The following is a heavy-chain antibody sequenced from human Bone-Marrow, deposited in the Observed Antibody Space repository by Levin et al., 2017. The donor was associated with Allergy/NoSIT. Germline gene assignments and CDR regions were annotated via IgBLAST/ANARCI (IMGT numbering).Heavy chain of an antibody. CDR2: IYPGDSDT. V-gene: IGHV5-51*01. J-gene: IGHJ3*02. D-gene: IGHD2-15*01. CDR1: GYSFTSYW. CDR3: ARHAELLGTTIEVHDAFDI. Sequence: SGESLKISCKGSGYSFTSYWIGWVRQMPGKGLEWMGIIYPGDSDTRYSPSFQGQVTISADKSISTAYLQWSSLKASDTAMYYCARHAELLGTTIEVHDAFDIWGQGTMVTVSS.